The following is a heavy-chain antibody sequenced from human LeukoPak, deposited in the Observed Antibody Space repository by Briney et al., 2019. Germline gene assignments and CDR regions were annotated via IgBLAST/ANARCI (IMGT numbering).Heavy chain of an antibody. CDR3: VRGDVLLWSGELLGTPSDFDC. CDR2: IRSNGGST. Sequence: GGSLRLSCSASGFTFSSYAMHWVRQATGKGLEYVSAIRSNGGSTYYADSVKGRFTIYRDNSKNTLYLQMSSLRAEDTAVYYCVRGDVLLWSGELLGTPSDFDCWGQGTLVTVSS. CDR1: GFTFSSYA. J-gene: IGHJ4*02. V-gene: IGHV3-64D*06. D-gene: IGHD3-10*01.